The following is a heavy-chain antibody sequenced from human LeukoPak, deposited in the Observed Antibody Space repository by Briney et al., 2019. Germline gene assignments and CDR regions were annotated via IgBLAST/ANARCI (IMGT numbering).Heavy chain of an antibody. J-gene: IGHJ4*02. Sequence: GGSLRLSCTASGFSFGDFSMSWFRQAPGKGLEWVGFIRSNTYGGTTEFAASVKGRFTFSRDDSRSTAYLQMNSLKTEDTAVYYCTRGCGGDCYLFDYWGQGTLVTVSS. V-gene: IGHV3-49*03. CDR2: IRSNTYGGTT. D-gene: IGHD2-21*02. CDR1: GFSFGDFS. CDR3: TRGCGGDCYLFDY.